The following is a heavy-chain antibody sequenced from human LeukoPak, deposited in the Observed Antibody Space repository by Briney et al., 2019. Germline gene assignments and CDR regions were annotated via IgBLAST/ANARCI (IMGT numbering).Heavy chain of an antibody. D-gene: IGHD5-12*01. V-gene: IGHV4-31*03. Sequence: PSETLSLTCTVSGGSISSGGYYWSWIRQHPGTGLEWIGYIYYSGSTYYNPSLKSRVTISVDTSKNQFSLKLSSVTAADTAVYYCARDRRYDSYYFDYWGQGTLVTVSS. CDR2: IYYSGST. CDR1: GGSISSGGYY. CDR3: ARDRRYDSYYFDY. J-gene: IGHJ4*02.